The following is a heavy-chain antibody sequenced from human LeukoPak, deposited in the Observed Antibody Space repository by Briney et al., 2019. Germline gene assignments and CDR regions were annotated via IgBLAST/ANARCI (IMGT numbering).Heavy chain of an antibody. V-gene: IGHV3-21*01. CDR1: GFTFSSYS. Sequence: PGGSLRLSCAASGFTFSSYSMNWVRQAPGKGLEWVSSISSSSSYIYYADSVKGRFTISRDNAKNSLYLQMNSLRAEDTAVYYCARDRMGRIAARDFDYWGQGTLVTVSS. D-gene: IGHD6-6*01. J-gene: IGHJ4*02. CDR3: ARDRMGRIAARDFDY. CDR2: ISSSSSYI.